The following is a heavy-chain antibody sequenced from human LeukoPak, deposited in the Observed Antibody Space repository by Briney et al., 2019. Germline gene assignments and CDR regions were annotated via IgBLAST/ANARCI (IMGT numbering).Heavy chain of an antibody. CDR3: ARCGDYHNWFDP. CDR2: IYYSGST. D-gene: IGHD4-17*01. J-gene: IGHJ5*02. Sequence: SETLSLTRTVSGGSISSHYWSWIRQPPGKGLEWIGYIYYSGSTNYNPSLKSRVTISVDTSKNQFSLKLSSVTAADTAVYYCARCGDYHNWFDPWGQGTLVTVSS. V-gene: IGHV4-59*11. CDR1: GGSISSHY.